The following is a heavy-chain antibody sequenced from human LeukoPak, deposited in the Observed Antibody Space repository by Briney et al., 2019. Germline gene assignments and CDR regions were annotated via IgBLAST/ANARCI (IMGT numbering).Heavy chain of an antibody. CDR3: ARVVTILTGYYSSRRAFDY. Sequence: GASVKVSCKASGGTFSSYAISWVRQAPGQGLEWMGGIIPIFGTANYAQKFQGRVTITADESTSTAYMELSSLRSEDTAVYYCARVVTILTGYYSSRRAFDYWGQGTLVTVSS. D-gene: IGHD3-9*01. CDR1: GGTFSSYA. J-gene: IGHJ4*02. CDR2: IIPIFGTA. V-gene: IGHV1-69*13.